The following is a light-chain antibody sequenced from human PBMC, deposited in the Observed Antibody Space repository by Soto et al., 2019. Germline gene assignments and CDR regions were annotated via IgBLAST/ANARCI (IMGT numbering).Light chain of an antibody. V-gene: IGKV1-33*01. CDR2: DAS. CDR3: QQYDNLLMVT. CDR1: QDISNY. Sequence: DIQMTQSPSSLSASVGDRVTITCQASQDISNYLNWYQQKPGKAPKLLIYDASNLETGVPSRFSGRGSGTDCPFTISSLQPEDIATYYYQQYDNLLMVTFGPGTKLDIK. J-gene: IGKJ3*01.